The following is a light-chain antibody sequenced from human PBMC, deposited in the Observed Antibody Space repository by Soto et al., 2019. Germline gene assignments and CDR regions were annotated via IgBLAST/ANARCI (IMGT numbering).Light chain of an antibody. CDR3: SSYTSSSTPYV. V-gene: IGLV2-14*01. CDR1: SSDIGGYNY. CDR2: EVT. J-gene: IGLJ1*01. Sequence: QSALTQPASVSGSPGQSITISCTGTSSDIGGYNYVSWYQHHPGKAPKLMIYEVTNRPSGVSNRFSGSKSDNTASLTISGLQAEDEADYYCSSYTSSSTPYVFGTGTQVTLL.